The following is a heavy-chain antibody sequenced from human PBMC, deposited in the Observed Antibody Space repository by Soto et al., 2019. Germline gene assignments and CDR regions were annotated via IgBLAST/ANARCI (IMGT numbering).Heavy chain of an antibody. CDR1: GGSISSYY. D-gene: IGHD6-13*01. Sequence: QVQLQESGPGLVKPSETLSLTCTVSGGSISSYYWSWIRQPPGKGLEWIGYIYYSGSTNYNPSLKRRVNISVDTSKNQFSLKLSSVTAADTAVYYCAREGVSSSWYNYYGMDVWGQGTTVTVSS. CDR3: AREGVSSSWYNYYGMDV. V-gene: IGHV4-59*01. CDR2: IYYSGST. J-gene: IGHJ6*02.